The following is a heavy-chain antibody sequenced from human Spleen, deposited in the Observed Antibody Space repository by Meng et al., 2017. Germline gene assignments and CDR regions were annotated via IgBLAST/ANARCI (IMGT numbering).Heavy chain of an antibody. V-gene: IGHV3-11*05. CDR1: GFTFNYHY. CDR2: ISPSSSDI. J-gene: IGHJ4*02. CDR3: TKDRPFDY. Sequence: GESLKISCAATGFTFNYHYMRWIRQAPGKGLEWVSDISPSSSDIYYADPVKGRFTISRDNSKNTLYLQMNSLRADDTALYYCTKDRPFDYWGQGTLVTVSS.